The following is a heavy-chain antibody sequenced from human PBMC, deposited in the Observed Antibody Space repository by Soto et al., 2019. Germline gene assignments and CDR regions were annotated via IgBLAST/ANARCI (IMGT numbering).Heavy chain of an antibody. Sequence: SVKVSCKASGGTFSSYAISWVRQAPGQGLEWMGGIIPIFGTANYAQKFQGRVTITADESTSTAYMELSSLRSEDTAVYYCATGGIAVAGTVRDRPYYYYYGMDVWGQGTTVTVSS. J-gene: IGHJ6*02. D-gene: IGHD6-19*01. V-gene: IGHV1-69*13. CDR3: ATGGIAVAGTVRDRPYYYYYGMDV. CDR1: GGTFSSYA. CDR2: IIPIFGTA.